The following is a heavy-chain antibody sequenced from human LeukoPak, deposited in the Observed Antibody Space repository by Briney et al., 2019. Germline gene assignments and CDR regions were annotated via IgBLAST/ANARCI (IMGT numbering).Heavy chain of an antibody. CDR2: ISYDGSNK. CDR1: GFTFSSYA. V-gene: IGHV3-30-3*01. D-gene: IGHD4-23*01. CDR3: ARPDDYGGNPFDY. J-gene: IGHJ4*02. Sequence: GGSLRLSCAASGFTFSSYAMHWVRQAPGKGLEWVAVISYDGSNKYYADSVKGRFTISRDNSKNTLYLQVNSLRAEDTAVYYCARPDDYGGNPFDYWGQGTLVTVSS.